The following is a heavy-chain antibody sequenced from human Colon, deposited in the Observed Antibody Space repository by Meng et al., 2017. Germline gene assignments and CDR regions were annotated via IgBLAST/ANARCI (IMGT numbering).Heavy chain of an antibody. CDR1: GFTFNSYE. V-gene: IGHV3-48*03. CDR2: IHHNGITM. CDR3: ARDLWFGEFL. D-gene: IGHD3-10*01. Sequence: GESLKISCIASGFTFNSYEMNWVRQAPGKGLEWVSYIHHNGITMDYADSVKGRFTMSRENAKNSLYLQMNSLRVEDTAVYYCARDLWFGEFLWGHGTLVTVSS. J-gene: IGHJ4*01.